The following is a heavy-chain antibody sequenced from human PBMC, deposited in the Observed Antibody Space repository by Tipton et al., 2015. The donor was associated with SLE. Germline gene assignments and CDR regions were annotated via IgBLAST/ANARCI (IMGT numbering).Heavy chain of an antibody. J-gene: IGHJ4*02. CDR3: AGRLGSSGFDY. CDR2: IYYSGST. CDR1: GGSISSYY. D-gene: IGHD3-22*01. V-gene: IGHV4-59*08. Sequence: TLSLTCTVSGGSISSYYWSWIRQPPGKGLEWIGYIYYSGSTNSNPSLRSRVTIPVDTSKNQFSLKLSSVTAADTAVYYCAGRLGSSGFDYWGQGTLVTVSS.